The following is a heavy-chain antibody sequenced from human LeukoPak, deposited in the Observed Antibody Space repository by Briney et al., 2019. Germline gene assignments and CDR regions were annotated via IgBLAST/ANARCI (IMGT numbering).Heavy chain of an antibody. D-gene: IGHD6-19*01. J-gene: IGHJ2*01. CDR1: GGSISSSNW. V-gene: IGHV4-4*02. CDR3: AREAYSSGWYSSRYFDL. CDR2: IYHSGST. Sequence: SETLSLTCAVSGGSISSSNWWSWVRQPPGKGLEWIGEIYHSGSTNYNPSLKSRVTISVDKSKHQFSLKLSSVTAADTAVYYCAREAYSSGWYSSRYFDLWGRGTLVTVSS.